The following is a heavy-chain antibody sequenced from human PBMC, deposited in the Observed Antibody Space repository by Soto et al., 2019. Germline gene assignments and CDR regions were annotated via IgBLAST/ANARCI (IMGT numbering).Heavy chain of an antibody. CDR3: ARAIGPTLFDY. CDR2: IGTTGDT. J-gene: IGHJ4*02. CDR1: GFTFSSYD. V-gene: IGHV3-13*04. Sequence: EVQLVESGGGLVQPGGSLRLSCSASGFTFSSYDMHWVRQGTGKGLGWVSAIGTTGDTYYAGSVKGRFTISRENAKNSLYLQMNSLRAGDTAIYFCARAIGPTLFDYWGQGTLVTVSS. D-gene: IGHD3-22*01.